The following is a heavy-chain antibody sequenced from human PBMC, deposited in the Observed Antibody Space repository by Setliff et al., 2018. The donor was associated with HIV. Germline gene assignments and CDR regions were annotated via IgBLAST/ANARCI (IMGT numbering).Heavy chain of an antibody. CDR2: IFYSGTT. D-gene: IGHD3-10*01. V-gene: IGHV4-59*08. CDR3: ARHRRDYYGSGGYSA. Sequence: PSETLSLTCAVYGGSFSGYSWIWIRQPPGKGLEWIGYIFYSGTTSYNPSLKSRVTISVDTSKNQFSLKLSSVTAADTAVYYCARHRRDYYGSGGYSAWGQGTLVIVSS. CDR1: GGSFSGYS. J-gene: IGHJ5*02.